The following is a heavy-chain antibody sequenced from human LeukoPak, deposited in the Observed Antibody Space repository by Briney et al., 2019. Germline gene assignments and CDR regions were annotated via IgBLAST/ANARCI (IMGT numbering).Heavy chain of an antibody. Sequence: PGGSLRLSCAASGFTFSSYGMHWVRQAPGKGLEWVAFIRYDGSNKYYADSVKGRFTISRDNSKNTLYLQMNSLRAEDTAVYYCATESDYCTNGVCHRPEYFQHWGQGTLVTVSS. J-gene: IGHJ1*01. CDR3: ATESDYCTNGVCHRPEYFQH. CDR2: IRYDGSNK. CDR1: GFTFSSYG. D-gene: IGHD2-8*01. V-gene: IGHV3-30*02.